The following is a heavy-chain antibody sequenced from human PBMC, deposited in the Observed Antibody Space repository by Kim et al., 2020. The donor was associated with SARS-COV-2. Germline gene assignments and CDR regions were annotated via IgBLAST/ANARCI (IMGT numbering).Heavy chain of an antibody. CDR3: VRDIGAGR. V-gene: IGHV3-74*01. J-gene: IGHJ4*02. CDR1: GFTFRTNW. Sequence: GGSLRLSCVVSGFTFRTNWMHWVRQAPGKGLVWVSRINSDGTLISYAGSVQGRFIISRDNAENTLYLQMNSLRVDDTAVYYCVRDIGAGRWGRGTLVTVSS. D-gene: IGHD3-10*01. CDR2: INSDGTLI.